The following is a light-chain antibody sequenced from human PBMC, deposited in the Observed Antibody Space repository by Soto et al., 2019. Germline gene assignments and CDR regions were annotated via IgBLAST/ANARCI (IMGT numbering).Light chain of an antibody. CDR3: QQYGSSPGT. CDR2: GAS. V-gene: IGKV3-20*01. Sequence: IVLTQSPGTLSLSPGERVTLSCRASQSVTTRLAWYQQKPGQAPRLLIYGASSRATGIPDRFSGSGSGTDFTLTISRLEPEDFAVYYCQQYGSSPGTFGQGTKVDIK. CDR1: QSVTTR. J-gene: IGKJ1*01.